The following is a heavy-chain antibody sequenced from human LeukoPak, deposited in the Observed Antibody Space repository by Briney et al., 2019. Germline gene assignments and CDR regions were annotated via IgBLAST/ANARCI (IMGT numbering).Heavy chain of an antibody. V-gene: IGHV3-66*01. CDR2: IYSDGST. Sequence: AGGSLRLSCAASGYTVSDKPMTWVRQAAGKGLEWVSVIYSDGSTYYSESVKGRFYISRDNSKNTLYLQMNSLGAEDTAVYYCAARSDSNRGPYDYWGQGTLVTVSS. D-gene: IGHD1/OR15-1a*01. J-gene: IGHJ4*02. CDR3: AARSDSNRGPYDY. CDR1: GYTVSDKP.